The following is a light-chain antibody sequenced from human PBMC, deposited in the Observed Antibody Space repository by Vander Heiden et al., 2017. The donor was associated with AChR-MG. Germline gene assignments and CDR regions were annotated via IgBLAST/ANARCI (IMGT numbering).Light chain of an antibody. J-gene: IGKJ2*01. Sequence: DIQMTQSPPSLSASVGDRITITCRASQTVDVSLAWYHQRQGRAPKLLVNIASSLENGVPSRFGGSGSGTDFTLTISGLQAEDIGTYYCQQTYRVPFTFGQGTKVEI. CDR3: QQTYRVPFT. CDR2: IAS. V-gene: IGKV1-39*01. CDR1: QTVDVS.